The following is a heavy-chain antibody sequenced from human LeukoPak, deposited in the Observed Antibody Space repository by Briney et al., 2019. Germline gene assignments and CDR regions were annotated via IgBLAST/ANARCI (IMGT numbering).Heavy chain of an antibody. J-gene: IGHJ4*02. CDR1: GFTFSSYG. D-gene: IGHD6-19*01. CDR3: AGNVGQWPLY. Sequence: GGSLRLSCAASGFTFSSYGMHWVRQAPGKGLEWVAVISYDGSNKYYAGSVKGRFTISRDNSKNTLYLQMNSLRAEDTAVYYCAGNVGQWPLYWGQGTLVTVSS. CDR2: ISYDGSNK. V-gene: IGHV3-30*03.